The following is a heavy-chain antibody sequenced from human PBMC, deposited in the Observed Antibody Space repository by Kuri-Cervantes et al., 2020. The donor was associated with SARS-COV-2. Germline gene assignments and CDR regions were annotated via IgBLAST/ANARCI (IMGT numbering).Heavy chain of an antibody. CDR3: AREGTSGYSYFDY. Sequence: SVKVSCKASGGTFSSSYTNWVRQAPGQGLEWMGQILPLSGTRDYEQSFQDSLTITADEFTNTAYMELSSLRSEDTAIYYCAREGTSGYSYFDYWGLGTLVTVSS. D-gene: IGHD1-14*01. J-gene: IGHJ4*02. CDR2: ILPLSGTR. V-gene: IGHV1-69*13. CDR1: GGTFSSSY.